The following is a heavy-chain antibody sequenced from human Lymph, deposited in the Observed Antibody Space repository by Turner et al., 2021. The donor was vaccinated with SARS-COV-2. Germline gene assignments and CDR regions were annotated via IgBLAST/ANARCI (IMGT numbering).Heavy chain of an antibody. CDR3: ARREWGGSLGHIDY. D-gene: IGHD3-3*01. CDR1: GYSFTTYW. CDR2: IYPGDSDT. J-gene: IGHJ4*02. V-gene: IGHV5-51*01. Sequence: EVQLLQSGSEVKKPGESLKISCMGSGYSFTTYWIGWVRQMPGKGLEWMGIIYPGDSDTRYSPSFQGKVTIAADKSISTAYLQWSSLKASDTAMYYCARREWGGSLGHIDYWGQGTLVTVSS.